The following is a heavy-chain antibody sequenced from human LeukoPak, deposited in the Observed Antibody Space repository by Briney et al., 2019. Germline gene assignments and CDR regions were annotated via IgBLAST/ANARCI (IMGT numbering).Heavy chain of an antibody. Sequence: GGSLRLSCAASGFTFSSYGMSWVRQAPGKGLEGVSAISGSGGSTYYADSVKGRVTISRDNSKNTLYLQMNSLSAEDTAVYYCAKDLSWFGGSLATFGYWGQGTLATVSS. V-gene: IGHV3-23*01. D-gene: IGHD3-10*01. J-gene: IGHJ4*02. CDR3: AKDLSWFGGSLATFGY. CDR1: GFTFSSYG. CDR2: ISGSGGST.